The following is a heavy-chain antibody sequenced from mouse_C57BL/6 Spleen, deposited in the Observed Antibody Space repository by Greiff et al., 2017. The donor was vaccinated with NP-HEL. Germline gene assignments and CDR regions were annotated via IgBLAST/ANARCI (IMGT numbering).Heavy chain of an antibody. CDR3: ARIAIYGQLLRGYFDY. D-gene: IGHD1-1*02. Sequence: QVTLKESGPGILQPSQTLSLTCSFSGFSLSTFGMGVGWIRQPSGKGLEWLAHIWWDDDKYYNPALKSRLTISKDTSKNQVFLKIANVDTADTATYYCARIAIYGQLLRGYFDYWGQGTTLTVSS. CDR1: GFSLSTFGMG. V-gene: IGHV8-8*01. CDR2: IWWDDDK. J-gene: IGHJ2*01.